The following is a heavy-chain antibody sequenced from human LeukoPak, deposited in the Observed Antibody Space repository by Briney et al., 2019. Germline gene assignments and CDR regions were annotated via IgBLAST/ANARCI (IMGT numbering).Heavy chain of an antibody. D-gene: IGHD6-19*01. CDR1: GYTLTELP. V-gene: IGHV1-24*01. J-gene: IGHJ6*03. Sequence: ASVKVSCKVSGYTLTELPMHWVRQAPGKGLEWMGGFDPEDGETIYAQKFQGRVTITADKSTSTAYMELSSLRSEDTAVYYCARDGGLYSSGWYNYYYMDVWGKGTTVTVSS. CDR2: FDPEDGET. CDR3: ARDGGLYSSGWYNYYYMDV.